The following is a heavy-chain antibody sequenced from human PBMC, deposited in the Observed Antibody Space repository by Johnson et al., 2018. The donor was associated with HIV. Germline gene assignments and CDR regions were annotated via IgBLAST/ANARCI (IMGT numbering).Heavy chain of an antibody. CDR2: IYSGGST. CDR3: AKDPYSGSPIDI. D-gene: IGHD1-26*01. J-gene: IGHJ3*02. CDR1: GFTVRSNY. V-gene: IGHV3-66*02. Sequence: VQLVESGGGVVRPGGSLRLSCAASGFTVRSNYMSWVRQAPGKGLEWVSVIYSGGSTNYADSVKGRFTISRDNSKNTLYLQMNSLRAEDTAVYYCAKDPYSGSPIDIWGQGTMVTVSS.